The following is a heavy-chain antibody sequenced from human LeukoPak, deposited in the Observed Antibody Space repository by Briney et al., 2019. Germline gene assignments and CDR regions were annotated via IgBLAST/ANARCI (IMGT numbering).Heavy chain of an antibody. V-gene: IGHV4-59*10. J-gene: IGHJ5*02. Sequence: SETLSLTCAVYGGSFSGYYWSWIRQPPGKGLEWIGRIYTSGSTNYNPSLKSRVTISVDTSKNQFSLKLSSVTAADTAVYYCARDRGIAEQWLVNWFDPWGQGTLVTVSS. D-gene: IGHD6-19*01. CDR2: IYTSGST. CDR3: ARDRGIAEQWLVNWFDP. CDR1: GGSFSGYY.